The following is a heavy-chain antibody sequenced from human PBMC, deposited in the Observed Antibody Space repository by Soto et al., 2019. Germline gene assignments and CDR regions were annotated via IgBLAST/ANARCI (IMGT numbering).Heavy chain of an antibody. CDR3: GRDGYCSSTSCYSTYYYHGMDV. D-gene: IGHD2-2*03. CDR1: GGTFSSYA. J-gene: IGHJ6*02. CDR2: IIPIFGTA. Sequence: SVKVSCKASGGTFSSYAISWVRQAPGQGLEWMGGIIPIFGTANYAQKFQGRVTITADESTSTAYMELSSLRSEDTAVYYCGRDGYCSSTSCYSTYYYHGMDVWGQGATVNDAS. V-gene: IGHV1-69*13.